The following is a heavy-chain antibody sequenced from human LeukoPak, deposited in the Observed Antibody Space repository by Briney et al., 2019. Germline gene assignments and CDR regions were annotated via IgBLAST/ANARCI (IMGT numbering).Heavy chain of an antibody. J-gene: IGHJ6*02. CDR1: GGSISSYY. CDR2: IYYSGST. D-gene: IGHD3-10*01. V-gene: IGHV4-59*08. Sequence: PSETLSLTCTVSGGSISSYYWSWIRQPPGKGLEWIGYIYYSGSTNYNPSLKSRVTISVDTSKNQFSLKLSSVTAADTAVYYCARLSSYRVRGVVYYYYGMDVWGQGTTVTVSS. CDR3: ARLSSYRVRGVVYYYYGMDV.